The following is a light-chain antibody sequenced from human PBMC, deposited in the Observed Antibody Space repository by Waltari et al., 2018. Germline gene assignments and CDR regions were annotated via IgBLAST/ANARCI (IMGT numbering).Light chain of an antibody. J-gene: IGKJ1*01. CDR3: QQVYSRPWT. V-gene: IGKV4-1*01. Sequence: ISCKSSQSLFYTSTNKNYLAWYQKKPGQPPILLVSWASTRESGVPDRFSGSGSETDFTLTINGLQAEDVAVYYCQQVYSRPWTFGQGTRV. CDR2: WAS. CDR1: QSLFYTSTNKNY.